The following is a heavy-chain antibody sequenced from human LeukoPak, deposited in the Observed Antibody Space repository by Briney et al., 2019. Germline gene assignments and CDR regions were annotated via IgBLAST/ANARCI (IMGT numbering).Heavy chain of an antibody. CDR2: FDPEDGET. CDR1: GYTLTELS. CDR3: ATDGYITMIRGVSGMDV. D-gene: IGHD3-10*01. J-gene: IGHJ6*02. Sequence: ASVKVSCKVSGYTLTELSMHWVRQAPGKGLEWMGGFDPEDGETIYAQKFQGRVTMTEDTSTDTAYMELSSLRSEDTAMYYCATDGYITMIRGVSGMDVWGQGTTVTVSS. V-gene: IGHV1-24*01.